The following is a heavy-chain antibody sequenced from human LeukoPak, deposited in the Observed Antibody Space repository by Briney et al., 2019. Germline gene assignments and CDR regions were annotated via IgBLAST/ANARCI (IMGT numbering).Heavy chain of an antibody. J-gene: IGHJ4*02. CDR3: AKDLNWQQQLVRDYFDY. D-gene: IGHD6-13*01. V-gene: IGHV3-23*01. CDR2: IRVSDGAR. Sequence: PGGSLRLSCVASGFAFPTYAMMWVRQVPGKGLEWVSSIRVSDGARFYADSVKGRFTISRDNSKNTLYLQMNSLRAEDTAVYYCAKDLNWQQQLVRDYFDYWGQGTLVTVSS. CDR1: GFAFPTYA.